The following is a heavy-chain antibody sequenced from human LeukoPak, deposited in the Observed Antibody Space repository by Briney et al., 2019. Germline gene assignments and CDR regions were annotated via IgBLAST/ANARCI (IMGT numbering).Heavy chain of an antibody. V-gene: IGHV4-59*01. CDR2: IYYSGST. Sequence: PSETLSLTCTVSGGSISSYYWSWIRQPPGKGLEWIGYIYYSGSTNYNPSLKSRVTISVDTSKNQFSLKLSSVTAADTAVYYCARDVGSSSWYYFDYWGQGTLVTVSS. CDR1: GGSISSYY. J-gene: IGHJ4*02. D-gene: IGHD6-13*01. CDR3: ARDVGSSSWYYFDY.